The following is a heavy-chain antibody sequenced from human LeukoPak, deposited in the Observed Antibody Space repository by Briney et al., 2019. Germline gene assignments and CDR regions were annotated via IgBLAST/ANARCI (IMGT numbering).Heavy chain of an antibody. CDR2: VSDGGATT. J-gene: IGHJ3*02. CDR3: ARGMNDAFDI. Sequence: GGSLRLSCVASGFTFSSYAMSWVRQAPGKGLEWVSTVSDGGATTYYADSVKGRFTISRDNSKNTLYLQMNSLRAEDTAVYYCARGMNDAFDIWGQGTMVTVSS. V-gene: IGHV3-23*01. CDR1: GFTFSSYA.